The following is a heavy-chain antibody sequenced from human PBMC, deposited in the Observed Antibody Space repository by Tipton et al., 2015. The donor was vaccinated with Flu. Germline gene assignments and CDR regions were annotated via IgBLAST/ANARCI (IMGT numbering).Heavy chain of an antibody. J-gene: IGHJ3*02. D-gene: IGHD1-26*01. CDR2: IYYSGST. CDR1: GGSISSGGYY. Sequence: TLSLTCTVSGGSISSGGYYWSWIRQHPGKGLEWIGYIYYSGSTYYNPSLKSRVTISVDTSKNQFSLKLSSVTAADTAVYYCARDNSGSYAFDIWGQGTMVTVSS. CDR3: ARDNSGSYAFDI. V-gene: IGHV4-31*03.